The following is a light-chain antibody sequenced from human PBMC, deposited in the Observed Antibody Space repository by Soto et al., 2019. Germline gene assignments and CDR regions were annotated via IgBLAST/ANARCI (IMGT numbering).Light chain of an antibody. CDR2: DAS. Sequence: EIVLTQSPGTLSLSPGETASLSCRASQSVISDFLAWYQQTRGQPPRLLIYDASKRDTGIPSRFSGSGSGTAFTLTISRVEPEDSAVYYCQQTFHSPRTFGQGTRLEIK. V-gene: IGKV3-20*01. CDR1: QSVISDF. CDR3: QQTFHSPRT. J-gene: IGKJ2*01.